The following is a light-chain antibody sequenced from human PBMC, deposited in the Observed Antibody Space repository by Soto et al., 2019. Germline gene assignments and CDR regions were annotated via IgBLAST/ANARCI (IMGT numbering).Light chain of an antibody. CDR3: CSYAGSYTYYV. Sequence: QSALTQPRSVSGSPGQSVTIPCAGTTSDVGGYNYVSWFQQHPDKAPQLLIYDVTKRPSGVPDRFSGSRSGNTASLTISGLQAEDEADYYCCSYAGSYTYYVFGTGTKVTVL. V-gene: IGLV2-11*01. CDR2: DVT. CDR1: TSDVGGYNY. J-gene: IGLJ1*01.